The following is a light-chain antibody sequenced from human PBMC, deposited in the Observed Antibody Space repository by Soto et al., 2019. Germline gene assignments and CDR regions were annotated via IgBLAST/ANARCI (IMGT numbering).Light chain of an antibody. V-gene: IGLV2-11*01. CDR1: SSDVGGSNY. J-gene: IGLJ1*01. CDR2: DVS. CDR3: CSYTSSSTRV. Sequence: QSALTQPRSVSGSPGQSVTISCSGTSSDVGGSNYVSWYQHHPGKGPKVIIFDVSKRPSGVPDRFSGSKSGNTASLTISGLQAEDEADYYCCSYTSSSTRVFGTGTKVTV.